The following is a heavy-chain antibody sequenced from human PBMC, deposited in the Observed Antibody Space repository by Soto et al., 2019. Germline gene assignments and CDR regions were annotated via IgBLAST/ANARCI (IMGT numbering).Heavy chain of an antibody. D-gene: IGHD3-10*01. CDR2: ISYDGSNK. CDR1: GFTFSSYG. CDR3: ATRTLTGVLDY. J-gene: IGHJ4*02. Sequence: QVQLVESGGGVVQPGRSLRLSCAASGFTFSSYGMHWVRQAPGKGLEWVAVISYDGSNKYYADSVKGRFTISRDNSKNTLYLQMNSLRAEDTAVYYCATRTLTGVLDYWGQGTLVTVSS. V-gene: IGHV3-30*03.